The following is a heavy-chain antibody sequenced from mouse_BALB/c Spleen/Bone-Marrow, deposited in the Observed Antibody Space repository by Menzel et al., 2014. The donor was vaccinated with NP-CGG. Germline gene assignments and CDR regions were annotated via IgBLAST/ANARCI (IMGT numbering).Heavy chain of an antibody. D-gene: IGHD1-2*01. CDR2: IYPGNSDT. CDR3: TRGLRLRENYLDY. Sequence: EVQRVESGTVLARPGASVKMSCKASGYTFTSYWMHWVKQRPGQGLEWIGAIYPGNSDTNYNQKFKGKAKLTAVTSTSTAYMELSSLTNEDSAVYYCTRGLRLRENYLDYWGQGTTLTVSS. V-gene: IGHV1-5*01. CDR1: GYTFTSYW. J-gene: IGHJ2*01.